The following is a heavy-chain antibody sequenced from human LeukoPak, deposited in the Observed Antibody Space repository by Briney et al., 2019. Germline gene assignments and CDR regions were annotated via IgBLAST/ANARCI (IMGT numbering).Heavy chain of an antibody. CDR1: GYTFTSYA. D-gene: IGHD6-13*01. Sequence: ASVKVSCKASGYTFTSYAMNWVRQAPGQGLEWMGWINTNTGNPTYAQGFTGRFVFSLDTSVSTAYLQISSLKAEDTAVYYCARDGGQKSGSWGNYNWFDPWGQGTLVTVSS. CDR2: INTNTGNP. CDR3: ARDGGQKSGSWGNYNWFDP. V-gene: IGHV7-4-1*02. J-gene: IGHJ5*02.